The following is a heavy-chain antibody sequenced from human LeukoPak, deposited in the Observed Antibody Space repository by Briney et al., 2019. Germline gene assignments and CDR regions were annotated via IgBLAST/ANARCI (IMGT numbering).Heavy chain of an antibody. CDR2: IGGDGGST. CDR1: GFTFDDYA. D-gene: IGHD6-19*01. Sequence: EGSLRLSCAASGFTFDDYAMHWVRQAPGKGLEWVSLIGGDGGSTYYAESVMGQFTISRDNSKNSLYLQMNSLRTEDTALYYCAKDVAAVAGAYYYYGMDVWGQGTTVTVSS. V-gene: IGHV3-43*02. CDR3: AKDVAAVAGAYYYYGMDV. J-gene: IGHJ6*02.